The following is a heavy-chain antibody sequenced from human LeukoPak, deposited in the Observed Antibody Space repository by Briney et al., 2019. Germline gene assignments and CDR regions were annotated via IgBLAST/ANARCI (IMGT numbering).Heavy chain of an antibody. V-gene: IGHV4-59*01. J-gene: IGHJ6*03. CDR3: ARGTGERHYYYYMDV. D-gene: IGHD7-27*01. Sequence: SETLSLTCTVSGGSISSYYWSWIRQPPGKGLEWIGYIYYSGSTSYNPSLKSRVTISVDTSKNQFSLKLTSVTAADTAVYYCARGTGERHYYYYMDVWGKGTTVTVSS. CDR1: GGSISSYY. CDR2: IYYSGST.